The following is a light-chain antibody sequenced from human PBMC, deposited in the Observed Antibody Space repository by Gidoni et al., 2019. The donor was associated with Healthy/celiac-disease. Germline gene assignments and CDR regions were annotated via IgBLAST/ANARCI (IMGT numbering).Light chain of an antibody. CDR1: QSISSY. V-gene: IGKV1-39*01. J-gene: IGKJ2*01. Sequence: DIQMTQSPSSLSAPVGDRVTITCRASQSISSYLNWYQQKPGKAPKLLIYAASSLQSGVPSRFSGSGSGTDFTLTISSLQPEDFATYYCQQSYSTPPSPMYTFGQGTKLEIK. CDR2: AAS. CDR3: QQSYSTPPSPMYT.